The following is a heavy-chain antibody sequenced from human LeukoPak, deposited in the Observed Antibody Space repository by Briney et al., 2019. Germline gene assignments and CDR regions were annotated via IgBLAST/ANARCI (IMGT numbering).Heavy chain of an antibody. D-gene: IGHD2-2*01. Sequence: GASVKVSCKASGYTFTTYAISWVRQAPGQGLEWMGWISAYNGNTKYAQKLQGRVTMTTDTSTSTAYMELRSLTSDDTAVYYCARVDCGSISCYYLMAYPDYWGQGILVTVSS. J-gene: IGHJ4*02. CDR2: ISAYNGNT. CDR1: GYTFTTYA. V-gene: IGHV1-18*01. CDR3: ARVDCGSISCYYLMAYPDY.